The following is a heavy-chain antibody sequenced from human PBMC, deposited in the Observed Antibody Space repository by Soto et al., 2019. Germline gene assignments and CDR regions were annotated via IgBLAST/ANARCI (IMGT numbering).Heavy chain of an antibody. CDR1: GYTFTSYY. CDR2: INPSGGST. CDR3: SRGYPPRDKLGNLPGDF. D-gene: IGHD7-27*01. Sequence: GASVKVSCKASGYTFTSYYIQCVRQAPGQGLEWMGIINPSGGSTNYAQKFQGRVTMTRDTSTSTVYMELSSLRSEDTAIYYCSRGYPPRDKLGNLPGDFWGQGTLVTVSS. J-gene: IGHJ4*02. V-gene: IGHV1-46*03.